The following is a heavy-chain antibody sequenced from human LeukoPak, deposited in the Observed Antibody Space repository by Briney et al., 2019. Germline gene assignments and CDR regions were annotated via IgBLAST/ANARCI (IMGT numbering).Heavy chain of an antibody. CDR1: GFTVSSNY. CDR2: IYSGGST. D-gene: IGHD1-26*01. Sequence: PGGSLGLSCAASGFTVSSNYMSWVRQAPGKGLEWVSVIYSGGSTYYADSVKGRFTISRDNSKNTLYLQMNSLRAEDTAVYYCARDRGGSYFDYWGQGTLVTVSS. CDR3: ARDRGGSYFDY. V-gene: IGHV3-53*01. J-gene: IGHJ4*02.